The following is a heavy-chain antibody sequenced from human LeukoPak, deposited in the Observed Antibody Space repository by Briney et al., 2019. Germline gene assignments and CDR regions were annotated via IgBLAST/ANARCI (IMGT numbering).Heavy chain of an antibody. CDR3: ARGLRSWIQLWLRNFYYFDY. CDR2: ISGSGGST. D-gene: IGHD5-18*01. Sequence: GGSLRLSCAASGFTFSSYAMSWVRQAPEKGLEWVSAISGSGGSTYSADSVKGRFTISRDNSKNTLYLQMNSLRSEDTAVYYCARGLRSWIQLWLRNFYYFDYWGQGTLVTVSS. V-gene: IGHV3-23*01. J-gene: IGHJ4*02. CDR1: GFTFSSYA.